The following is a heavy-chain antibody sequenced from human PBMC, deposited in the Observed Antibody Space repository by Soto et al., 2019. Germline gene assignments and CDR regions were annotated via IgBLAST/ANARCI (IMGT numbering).Heavy chain of an antibody. J-gene: IGHJ5*02. CDR2: IYWDDDK. CDR3: ADGQEYFSSWNSGWFDP. D-gene: IGHD6-13*01. Sequence: SGPTLVNPTQTLTLTCTFSGFSLSTSGVGVGWIRQPPGKALEWLALIYWDDDKRYSPSLKSRLTITKDTSKNQVVLTMTNMDPVDTATYYCADGQEYFSSWNSGWFDPWGQGILVTVSS. CDR1: GFSLSTSGVG. V-gene: IGHV2-5*02.